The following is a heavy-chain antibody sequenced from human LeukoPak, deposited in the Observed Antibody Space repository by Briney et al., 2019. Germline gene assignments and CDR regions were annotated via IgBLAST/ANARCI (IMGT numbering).Heavy chain of an antibody. CDR3: AREAYSTWPSTYYFEY. V-gene: IGHV3-11*01. Sequence: GGSLRLSCAASGFTFSDYYMSWIRQAPGKGLEWVSYISCSGSSIYYADSVKGRFIISRDNAKNTLYLQMNSLKAEDTAVYFCAREAYSTWPSTYYFEYWGQGTLVTVSS. CDR2: ISCSGSSI. J-gene: IGHJ4*02. D-gene: IGHD2-2*01. CDR1: GFTFSDYY.